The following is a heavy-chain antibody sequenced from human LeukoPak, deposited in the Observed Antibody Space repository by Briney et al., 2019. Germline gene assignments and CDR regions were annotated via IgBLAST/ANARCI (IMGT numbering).Heavy chain of an antibody. CDR1: GGSISSYY. Sequence: PSETLSLTCTVSGGSISSYYWSWIRQPAGKGLEWIGRIYTSGSTNYNPSLKSRVTMPVDTSKNQFSLKLSSVTAADTAVYYCARGGGRWLQFWGSSYFDYWGQGTLVTVSS. V-gene: IGHV4-4*07. CDR2: IYTSGST. J-gene: IGHJ4*02. CDR3: ARGGGRWLQFWGSSYFDY. D-gene: IGHD5-24*01.